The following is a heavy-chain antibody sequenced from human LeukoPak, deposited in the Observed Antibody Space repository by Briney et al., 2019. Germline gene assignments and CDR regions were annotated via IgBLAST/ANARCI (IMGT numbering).Heavy chain of an antibody. J-gene: IGHJ3*02. CDR1: GFTFTSSA. Sequence: SVKVSCKASGFTFTSSAMQWVRQARGQRLEWIGWIVVGSGNTNYAQKFQERVTITRDMSTSTAYMELSSLRSEDTAVYYCAANPVYTNPDSSGYQTESCAFDIWGQGTMVTVSS. V-gene: IGHV1-58*02. CDR3: AANPVYTNPDSSGYQTESCAFDI. CDR2: IVVGSGNT. D-gene: IGHD3-22*01.